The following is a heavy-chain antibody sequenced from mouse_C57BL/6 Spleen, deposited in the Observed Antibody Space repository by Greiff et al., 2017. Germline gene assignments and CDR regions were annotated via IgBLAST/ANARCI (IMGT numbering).Heavy chain of an antibody. CDR3: ARNGVGFSWFAY. CDR2: IDPEDGET. Sequence: VQLKESGAELVKPGASVKLSCTASGFNIKDYYMHWVKQRTEQGLEWIGRIDPEDGETKYAPKFQGQATITADTSSNTAYLQLSSLTSEDTAVYSCARNGVGFSWFAYWGQGTLVTVSA. V-gene: IGHV14-2*01. CDR1: GFNIKDYY. J-gene: IGHJ3*01.